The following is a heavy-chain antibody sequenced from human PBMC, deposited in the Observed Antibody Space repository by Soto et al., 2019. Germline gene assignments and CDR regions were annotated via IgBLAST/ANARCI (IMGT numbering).Heavy chain of an antibody. V-gene: IGHV1-46*01. CDR3: ASSPGCGGDCYSI. CDR2: GSPGNPTT. CDR1: GYSITTRN. Sequence: QAHLGQSGAEVKKTGAAVKIACKASGYSITTRNLHWVRQAPGQGLEWLGLGSPGNPTTIYARILQGRVSLTWDTSTNTGYTELSSLGSDDTAVYYCASSPGCGGDCYSIWGQGTLVTVSS. J-gene: IGHJ3*02. D-gene: IGHD2-21*01.